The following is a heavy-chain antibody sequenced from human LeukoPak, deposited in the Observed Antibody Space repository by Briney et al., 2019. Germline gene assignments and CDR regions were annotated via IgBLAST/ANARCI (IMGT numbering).Heavy chain of an antibody. CDR1: GGSFSGYY. J-gene: IGHJ4*02. Sequence: SKTLSLTCAVYGGSFSGYYWSWIRQPPGKGLEWIGEINHSGSTNYNPSPKSRVTISVDTSKNQFSLKLSSVTAADTAVYYCARDGDYTGYDPIDYWGQGTLVTVSS. CDR2: INHSGST. D-gene: IGHD5-12*01. CDR3: ARDGDYTGYDPIDY. V-gene: IGHV4-34*01.